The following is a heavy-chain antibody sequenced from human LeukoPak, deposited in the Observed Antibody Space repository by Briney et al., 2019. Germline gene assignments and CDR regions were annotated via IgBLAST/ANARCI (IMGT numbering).Heavy chain of an antibody. CDR3: ARDWAPGILDY. Sequence: QTGGSLRLSCAASGFTFSSHWMSWVRQAPGKGLEWVANIKQDGSEKYYVDSVKGRFTISRDNAKNSLYLQMNSLRAEDTAVYYCARDWAPGILDYWGQGTLVTVSS. CDR1: GFTFSSHW. J-gene: IGHJ4*02. CDR2: IKQDGSEK. D-gene: IGHD6-13*01. V-gene: IGHV3-7*01.